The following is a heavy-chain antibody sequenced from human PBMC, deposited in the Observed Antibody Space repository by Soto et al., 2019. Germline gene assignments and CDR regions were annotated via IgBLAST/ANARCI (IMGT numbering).Heavy chain of an antibody. V-gene: IGHV4-39*01. D-gene: IGHD4-17*01. Sequence: ETLSLTCAVYGGSFSSYYWGWIRQSPGKGLEWIGSVYYRGRSYSKSSVKSRVTISVDTSKNRFSLSLNSVTASDTAVYFCVSQRTTVPTQAYFDYWGPGALVTVSS. CDR2: VYYRGRS. CDR3: VSQRTTVPTQAYFDY. CDR1: GGSFSSYY. J-gene: IGHJ4*02.